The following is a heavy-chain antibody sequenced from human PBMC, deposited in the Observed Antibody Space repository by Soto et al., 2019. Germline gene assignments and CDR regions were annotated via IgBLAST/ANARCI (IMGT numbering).Heavy chain of an antibody. CDR1: GFTFSYYS. V-gene: IGHV3-21*04. Sequence: EVQLVESGGGLVKPGESLRVSCAASGFTFSYYSLHWVRQAPGKGLEWVSSISGSSTYIYYADRVKGRFTISRDNAKNSLYLRMGSLRAEDTAVYYCARGDGTGLYNSGWSPRYWGQGTLVTVSS. CDR2: ISGSSTYI. J-gene: IGHJ4*02. D-gene: IGHD6-19*01. CDR3: ARGDGTGLYNSGWSPRY.